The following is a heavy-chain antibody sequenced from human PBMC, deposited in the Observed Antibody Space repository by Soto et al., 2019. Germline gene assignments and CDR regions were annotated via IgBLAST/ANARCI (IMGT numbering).Heavy chain of an antibody. CDR2: IYYSGST. J-gene: IGHJ4*02. V-gene: IGHV4-31*01. Sequence: QVQLQESGPGLVKPSQTLSLTCTVSGGSISSGGYYWSWIGQHPGKGLEWIGYIYYSGSTYYNPTLKSLVTIAVDTSKNQFSLKLSSVTAADTAVDYCARGASRGYSYGQNDYWGQGTLVTVSS. D-gene: IGHD5-18*01. CDR3: ARGASRGYSYGQNDY. CDR1: GGSISSGGYY.